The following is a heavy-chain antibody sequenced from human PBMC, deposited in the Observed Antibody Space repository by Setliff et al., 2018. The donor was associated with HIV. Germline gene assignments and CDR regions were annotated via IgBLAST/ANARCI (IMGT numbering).Heavy chain of an antibody. CDR2: IYYTGST. CDR3: ARLSGPFDY. D-gene: IGHD1-26*01. V-gene: IGHV4-39*01. CDR1: GGSITSSTYY. Sequence: SETLSLTCIVSGGSITSSTYYWGWIRQPPGKGLEWIGSIYYTGSTDYNPSLKSRITISVDTSKNQFSLKLSSVTAADTALYYCARLSGPFDYWGQGTQVTVSA. J-gene: IGHJ4*02.